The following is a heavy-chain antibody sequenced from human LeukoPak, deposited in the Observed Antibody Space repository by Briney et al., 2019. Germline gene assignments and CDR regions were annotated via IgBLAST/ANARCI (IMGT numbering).Heavy chain of an antibody. CDR1: GGSFSGYY. D-gene: IGHD6-13*01. Sequence: PSETLSLTCAVYGGSFSGYYWSWIRQPPGKGLEWIGEINHSGSTNYNPSLKSRVTISVDTSKNQFSLKLSSVTAADTAVYYCARPAYSSSWKTYYYYGMDVRGQGTTVTVSS. V-gene: IGHV4-34*01. CDR2: INHSGST. CDR3: ARPAYSSSWKTYYYYGMDV. J-gene: IGHJ6*02.